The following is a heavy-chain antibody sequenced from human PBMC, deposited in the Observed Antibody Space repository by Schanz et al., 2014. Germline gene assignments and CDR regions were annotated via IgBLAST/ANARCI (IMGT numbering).Heavy chain of an antibody. CDR1: GITLSGYG. J-gene: IGHJ3*02. Sequence: VQLLESGGALVRPGGSLRLSCAASGITLSGYGLHWVRQAPGKGLEWVALISYDGSSKNHADSVQGRFTISRDNSKNALYLQMDSLRAEDTAVYYCARGIITMVRGGDVGAFDIWGQGTMVTVSS. D-gene: IGHD3-10*01. CDR2: ISYDGSSK. CDR3: ARGIITMVRGGDVGAFDI. V-gene: IGHV3-33*08.